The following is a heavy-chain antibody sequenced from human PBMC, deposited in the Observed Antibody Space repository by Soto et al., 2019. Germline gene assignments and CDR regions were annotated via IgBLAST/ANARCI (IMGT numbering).Heavy chain of an antibody. CDR1: GYSFTSYW. Sequence: EVQLVQSGAEVKKPGESLKISSKGSGYSFTSYWIGWVRQMPGKGLEWLGIIYPGDSDTRYSPSFQGQVTIPADKSINTAYLQWSSLKASDSAMYYCVRLRPSCSRINCYHPSIDYWGQGTLVTVSS. CDR3: VRLRPSCSRINCYHPSIDY. J-gene: IGHJ4*02. D-gene: IGHD2-2*01. V-gene: IGHV5-51*01. CDR2: IYPGDSDT.